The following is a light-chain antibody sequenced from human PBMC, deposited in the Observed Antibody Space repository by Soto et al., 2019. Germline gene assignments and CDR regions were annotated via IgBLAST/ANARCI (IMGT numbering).Light chain of an antibody. J-gene: IGLJ2*01. CDR1: RSNFGKNF. V-gene: IGLV1-51*01. Sequence: QSVLTQPSSVSATPGQTVTISCSGSRSNFGKNFVSWYQQLPGTAPKLLIYEDNKRLSGIPDRFSGSKSGTSATLGVTGLQTGDEADYYCGSWDSSLSTVVFGGGTKVTVL. CDR2: EDN. CDR3: GSWDSSLSTVV.